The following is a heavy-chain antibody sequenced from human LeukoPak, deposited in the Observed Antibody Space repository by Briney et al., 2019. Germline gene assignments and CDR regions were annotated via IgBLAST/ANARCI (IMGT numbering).Heavy chain of an antibody. CDR3: ARGIYYYGSGRGVNWFDP. Sequence: SETLSLTCTVSGGSISSYYWSWIRQPAGKGLGWIGRIYTSGSANYNPSLKSRVTMSVDTSKNQFSLKLSSVTAADTAVYYCARGIYYYGSGRGVNWFDPWGQGTLVTVSS. V-gene: IGHV4-4*07. D-gene: IGHD3-10*01. CDR1: GGSISSYY. CDR2: IYTSGSA. J-gene: IGHJ5*02.